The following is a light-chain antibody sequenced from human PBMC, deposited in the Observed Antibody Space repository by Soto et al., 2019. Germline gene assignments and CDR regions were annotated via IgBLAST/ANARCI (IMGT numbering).Light chain of an antibody. CDR1: QSVSSTY. V-gene: IGKV3-20*01. CDR2: GAS. J-gene: IGKJ2*01. CDR3: QQYNYSPRT. Sequence: EIVLTQSPGTLSLSPGERATLSCRASQSVSSTYLAWYQQKPGQAPRLLIYGASSRATGIPGRFSGSGSGTDFTLTISRLEPEDFAVYSCQQYNYSPRTFGQGTKLEIK.